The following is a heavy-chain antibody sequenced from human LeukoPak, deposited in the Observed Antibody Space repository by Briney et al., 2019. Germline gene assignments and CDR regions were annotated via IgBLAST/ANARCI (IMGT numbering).Heavy chain of an antibody. V-gene: IGHV1-3*01. J-gene: IGHJ4*02. CDR3: ARESPQRSGYSYPH. CDR1: GYTFTSYA. CDR2: INAGNGDT. Sequence: GASVKVSCKASGYTFTSYAVHWVRQAPGQRLEWMGWINAGNGDTKYSQKFQGRVTITTDTSASTSYMELSSLRSEDTAVYYCARESPQRSGYSYPHWGQGTLVTVSS. D-gene: IGHD5-18*01.